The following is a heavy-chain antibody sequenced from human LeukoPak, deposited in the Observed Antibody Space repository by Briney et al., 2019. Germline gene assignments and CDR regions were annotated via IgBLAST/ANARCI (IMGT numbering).Heavy chain of an antibody. Sequence: SGTLSLTCAVSGDSIITSHWWSWVRQPPGKGLEWIGEIYHIGTTNYNPSLKRRVSISVDTSRNQFSLTLSSVTAADTAVYYCASARWDFWGQGTLVTVSS. J-gene: IGHJ4*02. CDR1: GDSIITSHW. CDR2: IYHIGTT. CDR3: ASARWDF. D-gene: IGHD4-23*01. V-gene: IGHV4-4*02.